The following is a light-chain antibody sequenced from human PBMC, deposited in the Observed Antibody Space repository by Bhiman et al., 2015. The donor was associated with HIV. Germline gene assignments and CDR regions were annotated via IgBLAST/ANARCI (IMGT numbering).Light chain of an antibody. J-gene: IGLJ1*01. V-gene: IGLV2-14*03. CDR1: SRDVGGYDY. CDR2: DVS. CDR3: CSYTTSTTLCV. Sequence: QSALTQPASVSGSPGQSITISCTGTSRDVGGYDYVSWYQQYPGKAPQLLIYDVSKRPSGISTRFSGSKSGNTASLTISGLQAEDEADYYCCSYTTSTTLCVFGTGTKVPVL.